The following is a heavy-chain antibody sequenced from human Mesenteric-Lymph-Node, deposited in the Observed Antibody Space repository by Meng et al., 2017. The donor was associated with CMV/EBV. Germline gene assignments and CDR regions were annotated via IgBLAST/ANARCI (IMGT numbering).Heavy chain of an antibody. Sequence: ASVKVSCKASGYTFTGYYMHWVRQAPGQGLEWMGWINPSSGGTNYAQRFQGRVTMTRDTSISTVYMEMYRLRPDDTAMYYCARGYCGGDCYGNFRSGWFHPWGQGTLVTVSS. CDR1: GYTFTGYY. D-gene: IGHD2-21*01. CDR3: ARGYCGGDCYGNFRSGWFHP. CDR2: INPSSGGT. V-gene: IGHV1-2*02. J-gene: IGHJ5*02.